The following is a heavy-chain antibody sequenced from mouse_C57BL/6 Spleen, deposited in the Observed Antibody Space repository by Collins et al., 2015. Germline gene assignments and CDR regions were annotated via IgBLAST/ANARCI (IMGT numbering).Heavy chain of an antibody. J-gene: IGHJ4*01. CDR2: IYPGDGDT. CDR1: GYAFSSYW. Sequence: QVQLQQSGAELVRPGSSVKISCKASGYAFSSYWMNWVKQRPGQGLEWIGQIYPGDGDTNYNGKFKGKATLTADKSSSTAYMQLSSLTSEDSAVYFCARNYGSSPYAMDYWGQGTSVTVSS. D-gene: IGHD1-1*01. CDR3: ARNYGSSPYAMDY. V-gene: IGHV1-80*01.